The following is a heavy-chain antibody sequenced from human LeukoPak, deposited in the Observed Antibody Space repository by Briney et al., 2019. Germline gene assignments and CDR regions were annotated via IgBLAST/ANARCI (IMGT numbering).Heavy chain of an antibody. CDR3: AGNYYGSGSYYSEDRY. CDR1: GGSISSYY. D-gene: IGHD3-10*01. V-gene: IGHV4-4*07. J-gene: IGHJ4*02. Sequence: PSETLSLTCTVSGGSISSYYWSWVRQSAGKGLEWIGRIYTSGSTNYNPSLKSRVTISVDTSKNQFSLKLSSVTAADTAVYYCAGNYYGSGSYYSEDRYWGQGTLVTVSS. CDR2: IYTSGST.